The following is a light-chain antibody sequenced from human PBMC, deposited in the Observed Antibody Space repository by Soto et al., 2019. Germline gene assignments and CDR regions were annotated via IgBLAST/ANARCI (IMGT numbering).Light chain of an antibody. Sequence: QSVLTQPASVSGSPGQSITISCTGTSSDVGSYNLVSWYQQHPGKAPKLMIYEGSKRPSGVSNRFSGSKSGNTASLTISGLQAEDEAYYYCCSYAGSSTVVFGGGTQLTVL. CDR2: EGS. CDR3: CSYAGSSTVV. J-gene: IGLJ2*01. V-gene: IGLV2-23*01. CDR1: SSDVGSYNL.